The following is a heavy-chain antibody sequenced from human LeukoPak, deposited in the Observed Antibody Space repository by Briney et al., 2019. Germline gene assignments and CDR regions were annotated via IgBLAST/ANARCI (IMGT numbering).Heavy chain of an antibody. CDR3: ARVSVVITTGDY. J-gene: IGHJ4*02. CDR2: ISSSSSYI. D-gene: IGHD3-22*01. V-gene: IGHV3-21*01. Sequence: GRSLRLSCAASGFTFSSYCMNCVRQAPGKGLEWVSSISSSSSYIYYADSVKGRFTISRDNAKNSLYLQMNSLRAEDTAVYYCARVSVVITTGDYWGQGTLVTVSS. CDR1: GFTFSSYC.